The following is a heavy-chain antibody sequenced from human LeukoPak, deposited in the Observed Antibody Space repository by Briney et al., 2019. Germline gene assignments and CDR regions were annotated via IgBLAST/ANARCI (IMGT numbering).Heavy chain of an antibody. CDR2: INHSGST. CDR1: GGSFSGYY. CDR3: ASSLPAASYYGMDV. J-gene: IGHJ6*02. D-gene: IGHD2-2*01. Sequence: PSETLSLTCAVYGGSFSGYYWSWIRQPPGKGLGWIGEINHSGSTNYNPSLKSRVTISVDTSKNQFSLKLSSVTAADTAVYYCASSLPAASYYGMDVWGQGTTVTVSS. V-gene: IGHV4-34*01.